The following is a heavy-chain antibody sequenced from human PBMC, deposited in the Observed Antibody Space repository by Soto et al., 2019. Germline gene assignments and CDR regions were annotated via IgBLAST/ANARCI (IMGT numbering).Heavy chain of an antibody. CDR1: GGSISSGGYY. J-gene: IGHJ3*02. V-gene: IGHV4-31*03. CDR3: AREDIVVVPAAMPGAFDI. CDR2: IYYSGST. D-gene: IGHD2-2*01. Sequence: SETLSLTCTVAGGSISSGGYYWSWIRQYPGKGLEWIGYIYYSGSTYYNPSLKSRVTISVDTSKNQFSLKLSSVTAADTAVYYCAREDIVVVPAAMPGAFDIWGQGTMVTVSS.